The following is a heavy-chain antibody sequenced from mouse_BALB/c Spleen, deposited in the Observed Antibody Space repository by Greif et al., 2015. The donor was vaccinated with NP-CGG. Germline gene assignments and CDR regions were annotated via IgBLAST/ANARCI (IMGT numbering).Heavy chain of an antibody. Sequence: EVMLVESGGGLVKPGGSLKLSCAASGFTFSDYYMYWVRQTPEKRLEWVATISDGGSYTYYPDSVKGRFTISRDNAKNNLYLQMSSLKSEDTAMYYCARERYGNHYYFDYWGQGTTLTVSS. J-gene: IGHJ2*01. CDR2: ISDGGSYT. CDR1: GFTFSDYY. CDR3: ARERYGNHYYFDY. V-gene: IGHV5-4*02. D-gene: IGHD2-1*01.